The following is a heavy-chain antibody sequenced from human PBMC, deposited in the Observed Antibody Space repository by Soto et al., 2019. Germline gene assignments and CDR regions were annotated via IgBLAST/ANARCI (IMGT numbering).Heavy chain of an antibody. Sequence: SVKVSCKASGGTFSSYAISWVRQAPGQGLEWMGGIIPIFGTANYAQKFQGRVTITADESTSTAYMELSSLRSEDTAVYYCARDFGDDSSGHNWFDPWGQGTLVTVSS. CDR2: IIPIFGTA. V-gene: IGHV1-69*13. J-gene: IGHJ5*02. CDR3: ARDFGDDSSGHNWFDP. D-gene: IGHD3-22*01. CDR1: GGTFSSYA.